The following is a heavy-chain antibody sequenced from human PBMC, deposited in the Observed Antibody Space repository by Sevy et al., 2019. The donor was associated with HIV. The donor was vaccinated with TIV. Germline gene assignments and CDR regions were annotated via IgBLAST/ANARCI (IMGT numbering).Heavy chain of an antibody. CDR1: GYTFTSYD. J-gene: IGHJ5*02. V-gene: IGHV1-8*01. CDR2: MNPNSGNT. CDR3: ARGGGTTGLNWFDP. Sequence: ASVKVSCKASGYTFTSYDINWVRQATGQGLEWMGWMNPNSGNTGYAQKFQGRVTMTRNTSISTAYMELCSLRSEDTAVYYCARGGGTTGLNWFDPWGQGTLVTVSS. D-gene: IGHD1-7*01.